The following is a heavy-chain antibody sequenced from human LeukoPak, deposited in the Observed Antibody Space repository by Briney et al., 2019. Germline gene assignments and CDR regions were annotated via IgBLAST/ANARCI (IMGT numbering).Heavy chain of an antibody. CDR3: ARMGYGDLSGLVDY. D-gene: IGHD4-17*01. V-gene: IGHV4-30-4*01. CDR1: GGSIHSADYY. J-gene: IGHJ4*02. CDR2: IYLSGTT. Sequence: PSETLSLTCAVSGGSIHSADYYWSWVRQPPGKGLEWIGYIYLSGTTYYNPSLKSRVTISIDLSQNQFSLNLTSVSAADTALFYCARMGYGDLSGLVDYWGQGKLVTVSS.